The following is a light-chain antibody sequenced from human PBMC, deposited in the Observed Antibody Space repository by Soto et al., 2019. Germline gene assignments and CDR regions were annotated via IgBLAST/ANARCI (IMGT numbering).Light chain of an antibody. CDR3: QQSSNCPPGT. CDR1: QSVGTS. J-gene: IGKJ1*01. Sequence: EIVLTQSPATMSLSPRERATFSCQASQSVGTSLAWFQQKPGQAPRLLIYDASVMATGIPARFGGSGSGTDFTHTIGRLQREDIAMYYCQQSSNCPPGTFGRGTRVEI. V-gene: IGKV3-11*01. CDR2: DAS.